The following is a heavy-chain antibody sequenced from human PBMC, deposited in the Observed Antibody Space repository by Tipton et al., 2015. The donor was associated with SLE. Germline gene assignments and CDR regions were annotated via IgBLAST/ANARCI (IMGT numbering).Heavy chain of an antibody. CDR2: ISSSGSTI. J-gene: IGHJ4*02. V-gene: IGHV3-11*01. Sequence: LSLTCAVYGGSLSGYHWSWIRQPPGKGLEWVSYISSSGSTIYYADSVKGRFTISRDNAKNSLYLQMNSLRAEDTAVYYCARADSSGWTDYWGLGTLVTVSS. CDR3: ARADSSGWTDY. D-gene: IGHD6-19*01. CDR1: GGSLSGYH.